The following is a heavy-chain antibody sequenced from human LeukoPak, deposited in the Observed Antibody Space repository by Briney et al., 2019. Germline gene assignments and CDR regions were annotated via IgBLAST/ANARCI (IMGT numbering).Heavy chain of an antibody. CDR2: IFSGDSDT. Sequence: GESPKISCKASGYSFTSYWIGWVRQMPGKGLEWMGVIFSGDSDTRYSPSFQGQVTFSADKSISTAYVQWSSLKASDTAMYYCARLDSSGYSYWGQGTLVTVSS. D-gene: IGHD3-22*01. CDR3: ARLDSSGYSY. J-gene: IGHJ4*02. CDR1: GYSFTSYW. V-gene: IGHV5-51*01.